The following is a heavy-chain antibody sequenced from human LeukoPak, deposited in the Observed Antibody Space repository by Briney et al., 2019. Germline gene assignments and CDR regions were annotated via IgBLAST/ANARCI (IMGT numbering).Heavy chain of an antibody. CDR3: AREKGYSYGREDY. V-gene: IGHV3-48*03. CDR1: GFTFSSYE. J-gene: IGHJ4*02. CDR2: ISSSGSTI. Sequence: GGSLRLSRAASGFTFSSYEMNWVRQAPGKGLEWVSYISSSGSTIYYADSVKGRFTISRDNAKNSLYLQMNSLRAEDTAVYYCAREKGYSYGREDYWGQGTLVTVSS. D-gene: IGHD5-18*01.